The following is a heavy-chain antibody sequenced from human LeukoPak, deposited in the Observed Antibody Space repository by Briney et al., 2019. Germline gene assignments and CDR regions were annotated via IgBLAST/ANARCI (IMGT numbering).Heavy chain of an antibody. V-gene: IGHV3-13*01. J-gene: IGHJ3*02. CDR2: IGTVGDT. CDR1: GFSFRIYD. Sequence: QPGVSLRLSCAASGFSFRIYDMHWVRQPTGKGLEWVSAIGTVGDTFYPDSVKGRFTISRDNAKNFLYLQMNSLRAGDTAVYYCTRSTYCNSTSCYPGAFDIWGQGTMVTVSA. CDR3: TRSTYCNSTSCYPGAFDI. D-gene: IGHD2-2*01.